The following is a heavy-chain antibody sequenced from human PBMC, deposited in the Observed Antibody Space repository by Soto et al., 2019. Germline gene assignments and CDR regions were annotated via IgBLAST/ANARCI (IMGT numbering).Heavy chain of an antibody. Sequence: QVQLQQWGAGLLKPSETLSLTCAVYGGSFSGYYWSWIRQPPGKGLEWIGEINRSGSTNYNPSLKSRVTISVDTSKNQFSLKLSSVTAADTAVYYCARGGYFDWLRFDYWGQGTLVTVSS. CDR1: GGSFSGYY. V-gene: IGHV4-34*01. CDR2: INRSGST. CDR3: ARGGYFDWLRFDY. J-gene: IGHJ4*02. D-gene: IGHD3-9*01.